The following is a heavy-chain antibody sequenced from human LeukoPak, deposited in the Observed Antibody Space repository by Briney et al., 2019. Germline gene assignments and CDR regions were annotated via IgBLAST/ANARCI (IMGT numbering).Heavy chain of an antibody. D-gene: IGHD4-23*01. V-gene: IGHV3-30-3*01. Sequence: GRSLRLSCAASGFIFSNHAIHWVRQAPGKGLEWVAVISYDGSEKSYGDSVKGRFTISRDNSKNTLYLQMNCLRPEDTAVYYCAGPPDYGRTLYYFDYWGQGALVTGSS. CDR3: AGPPDYGRTLYYFDY. CDR1: GFIFSNHA. J-gene: IGHJ4*02. CDR2: ISYDGSEK.